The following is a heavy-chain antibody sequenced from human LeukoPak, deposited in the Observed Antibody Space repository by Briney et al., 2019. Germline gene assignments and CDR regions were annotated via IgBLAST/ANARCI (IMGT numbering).Heavy chain of an antibody. CDR2: IYYSGSA. CDR3: ARAEYSNYETFDY. J-gene: IGHJ4*02. V-gene: IGHV4-59*01. Sequence: SETLSLTCTVSGGSISSYYWSWIRQPPGKGLEWIGYIYYSGSANYNPSLKSRVTISVDTSKNQFSLKLSSVTAADTAVYYCARAEYSNYETFDYWGQGTLVTVSS. CDR1: GGSISSYY. D-gene: IGHD4-11*01.